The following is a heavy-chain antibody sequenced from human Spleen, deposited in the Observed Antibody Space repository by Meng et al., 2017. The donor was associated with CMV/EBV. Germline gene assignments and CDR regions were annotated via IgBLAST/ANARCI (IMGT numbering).Heavy chain of an antibody. Sequence: SEPLSLACTVSGGSISSYYWSWIRQPPGKGLEWNGYIYSSGSTNYNPSLKSRVTISEDTSKNQFSLRLSSVTAADTAVYYCASSLLCDYFDYWGQGTLVTVSS. CDR2: IYSSGST. V-gene: IGHV4-59*01. CDR1: GGSISSYY. D-gene: IGHD3-16*01. J-gene: IGHJ4*02. CDR3: ASSLLCDYFDY.